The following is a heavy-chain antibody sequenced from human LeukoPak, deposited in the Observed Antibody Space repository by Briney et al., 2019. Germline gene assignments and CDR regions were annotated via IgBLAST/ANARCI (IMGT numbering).Heavy chain of an antibody. CDR1: GFTVSSNY. D-gene: IGHD5-18*01. CDR2: IYSGGST. Sequence: GGSLRLSCAASGFTVSSNYMSWVRQAPGKGLEWVSVIYSGGSTYYADSVKGRFTISRDNSKNTLYLQMNSLRAEDTAVYYCAGVTAMVLKYYYYMDVWGKGTTVTVSS. J-gene: IGHJ6*03. CDR3: AGVTAMVLKYYYYMDV. V-gene: IGHV3-66*02.